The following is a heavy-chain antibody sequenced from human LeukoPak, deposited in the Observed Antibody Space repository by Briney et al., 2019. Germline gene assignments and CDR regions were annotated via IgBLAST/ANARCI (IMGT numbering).Heavy chain of an antibody. Sequence: SETLSLTCTVSGGSISSYYWSWIRQPAGKGLEWIGRIYTSGSTYYNPSLKSRVTISVDTSKNQFSLKLSSVTAADTAVYYCARSSRYYYDSSGYPGFYDYWGQGTLVTVSS. CDR2: IYTSGST. D-gene: IGHD3-22*01. J-gene: IGHJ4*02. V-gene: IGHV4-4*07. CDR1: GGSISSYY. CDR3: ARSSRYYYDSSGYPGFYDY.